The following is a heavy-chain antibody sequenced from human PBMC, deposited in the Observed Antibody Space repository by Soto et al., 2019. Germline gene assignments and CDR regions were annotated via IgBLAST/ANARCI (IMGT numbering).Heavy chain of an antibody. CDR1: GYSFNSYW. Sequence: PGESLKISCKDSGYSFNSYWISWVRQMPGKGLEWMGRIDPSDSYTNYSPSFQGHVTISADKSISTAYLQSSSLKASDTAMYYGSRYNRNYGMDGWGQGTTVTVSS. CDR3: SRYNRNYGMDG. V-gene: IGHV5-10-1*01. D-gene: IGHD1-1*01. CDR2: IDPSDSYT. J-gene: IGHJ6*02.